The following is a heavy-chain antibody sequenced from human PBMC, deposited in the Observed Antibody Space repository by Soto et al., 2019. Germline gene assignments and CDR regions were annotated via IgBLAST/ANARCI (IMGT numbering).Heavy chain of an antibody. Sequence: PGGSLRLSCAASGFTFSSYGMHWVRQAPGKGLEWVAVISYDGSNKYYADSVKGRFTISRDNSKNTLYLQMNSLRAEDTAVYYCAKLGGPPEPRNIAVAADWGQGTLVTVSS. CDR2: ISYDGSNK. CDR1: GFTFSSYG. V-gene: IGHV3-30*18. CDR3: AKLGGPPEPRNIAVAAD. J-gene: IGHJ4*02. D-gene: IGHD6-19*01.